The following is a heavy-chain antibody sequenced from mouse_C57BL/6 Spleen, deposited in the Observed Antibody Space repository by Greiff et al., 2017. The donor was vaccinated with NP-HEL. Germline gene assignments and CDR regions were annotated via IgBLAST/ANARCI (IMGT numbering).Heavy chain of an antibody. CDR2: INPGSGGT. V-gene: IGHV1-54*01. J-gene: IGHJ1*03. Sequence: QVQLQQSGAELVRPGTSVKVSCKASGYAFTNYLIEWVKQRPGQGLEWIGVINPGSGGTNYNEKFKGKATLTADKSSSTAYMQLSILTSEDSADYFCARSYGSSYRYFDVWGTGTTVTVSS. CDR3: ARSYGSSYRYFDV. CDR1: GYAFTNYL. D-gene: IGHD1-1*01.